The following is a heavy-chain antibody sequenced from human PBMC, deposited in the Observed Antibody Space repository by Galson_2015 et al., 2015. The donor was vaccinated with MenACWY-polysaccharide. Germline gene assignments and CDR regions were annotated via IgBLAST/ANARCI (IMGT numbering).Heavy chain of an antibody. J-gene: IGHJ3*02. Sequence: SLRLSCAASGFSFSSYWMTWIRQAPGKGLEWVSYISSSGRTIYYADSVKGRFTLSRDNAKNSLYLQMNSLRAEDTAVYYCAREAVVGAFDIWGQGTMVTVSS. CDR3: AREAVVGAFDI. CDR1: GFSFSSYW. D-gene: IGHD4-23*01. V-gene: IGHV3-11*01. CDR2: ISSSGRTI.